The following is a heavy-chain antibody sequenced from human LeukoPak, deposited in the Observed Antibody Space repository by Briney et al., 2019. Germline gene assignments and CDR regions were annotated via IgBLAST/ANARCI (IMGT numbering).Heavy chain of an antibody. J-gene: IGHJ4*02. D-gene: IGHD6-13*01. CDR1: GFTFSSYA. Sequence: TGGSLRLSCAASGFTFSSYAMSWVRQAPGKGLEWVSAISGSGGSTYYADSVKGRFTISRDNSKNTLYLQMNSLRAEDTAVYYCATSPIAAAVNSAGRLWGYYFDYWGQGTLVTVSS. CDR2: ISGSGGST. V-gene: IGHV3-23*01. CDR3: ATSPIAAAVNSAGRLWGYYFDY.